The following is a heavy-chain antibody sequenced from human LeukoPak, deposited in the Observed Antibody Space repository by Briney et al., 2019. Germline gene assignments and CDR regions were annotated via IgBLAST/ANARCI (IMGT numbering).Heavy chain of an antibody. V-gene: IGHV7-4-1*02. D-gene: IGHD2-15*01. CDR3: ARYWSTLPSDAFDI. CDR1: GYTFTSYT. J-gene: IGHJ3*02. CDR2: INTNTGNP. Sequence: GASVKVSCKASGYTFTSYTMNWVRQAPGQGLEWIGWINTNTGNPTYAQGFTGRFVFSLDTSVSTAYLQISSLKASDTAMYYCARYWSTLPSDAFDIWGQGTMVTVSS.